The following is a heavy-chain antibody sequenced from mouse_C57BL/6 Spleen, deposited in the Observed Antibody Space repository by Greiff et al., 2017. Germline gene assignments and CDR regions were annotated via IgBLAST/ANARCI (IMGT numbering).Heavy chain of an antibody. V-gene: IGHV1-64*01. CDR3: ARRGLRYFDY. Sequence: QVQLKQPGAELVKPGASVKLSCKASGYTFTSYWMHWVKQRPGQGLEWIGMIHPNSGSTNYNEKFKSKATLTVDKSSSTAYMQLSSLTSEDSAVYYCARRGLRYFDYWGQGTTLTVSS. CDR1: GYTFTSYW. J-gene: IGHJ2*01. CDR2: IHPNSGST. D-gene: IGHD2-4*01.